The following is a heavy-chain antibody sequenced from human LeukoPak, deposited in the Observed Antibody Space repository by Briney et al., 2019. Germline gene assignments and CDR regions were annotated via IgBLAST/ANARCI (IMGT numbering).Heavy chain of an antibody. Sequence: GSLRLSCAASGFTFSSYGMHWVRQAPGKGLEWVAFIRYDGSNEYYADSVKGRFTISRDNSKNTLYLQMNSLRAEGTAVYYCARAVVVDYWGQGTLVTVSS. CDR1: GFTFSSYG. V-gene: IGHV3-30*02. CDR2: IRYDGSNE. CDR3: ARAVVVDY. J-gene: IGHJ4*02. D-gene: IGHD2-15*01.